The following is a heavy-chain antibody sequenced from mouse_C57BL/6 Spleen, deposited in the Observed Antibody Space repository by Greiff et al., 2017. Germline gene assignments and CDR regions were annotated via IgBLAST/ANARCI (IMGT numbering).Heavy chain of an antibody. CDR2: IYPGDGDT. CDR3: ARFYYDYDAWFAY. J-gene: IGHJ3*01. D-gene: IGHD2-4*01. Sequence: QVQLQQSGPELVKPGASVKISCKASGYAFSSSWMNWVKQRPGKGLEWIGRIYPGDGDTNYNGKFKGKATLTADKSSSTAYMQLSSLTSEDSAVYYCARFYYDYDAWFAYWGQGTLVTVSA. V-gene: IGHV1-82*01. CDR1: GYAFSSSW.